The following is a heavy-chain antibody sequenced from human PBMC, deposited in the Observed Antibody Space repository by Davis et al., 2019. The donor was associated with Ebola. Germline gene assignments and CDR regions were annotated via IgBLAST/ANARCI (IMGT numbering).Heavy chain of an antibody. CDR2: INHSGST. V-gene: IGHV4-34*01. Sequence: GSLRLSCAVYGGSFSGYYWSWIRQPPGKGLEWIGEINHSGSTNYNPSLKSRVTISVDTSKNQFSLKLSSVTAADTAVYYCARCYDFWSGYFGMSDAFDIWGQGTMVTVSS. CDR3: ARCYDFWSGYFGMSDAFDI. J-gene: IGHJ3*02. D-gene: IGHD3-3*01. CDR1: GGSFSGYY.